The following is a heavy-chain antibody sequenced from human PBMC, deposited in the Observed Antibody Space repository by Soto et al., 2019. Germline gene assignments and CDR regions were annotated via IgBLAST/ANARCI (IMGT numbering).Heavy chain of an antibody. Sequence: QVQLQESGPGLVKPSQTLSLTCTVSGGSISSGGYYWSWIRQHPGKGLEWIGYIYYSGSTYYNPSLKSRVTISVDMSKNQFSLKLSSVTAADTAVYYCAREADDSSGYYNYFDYWGQGTLVTVSS. CDR2: IYYSGST. CDR1: GGSISSGGYY. V-gene: IGHV4-31*03. CDR3: AREADDSSGYYNYFDY. D-gene: IGHD3-22*01. J-gene: IGHJ4*02.